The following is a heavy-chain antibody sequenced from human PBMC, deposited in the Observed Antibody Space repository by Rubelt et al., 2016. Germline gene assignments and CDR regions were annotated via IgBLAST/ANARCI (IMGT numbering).Heavy chain of an antibody. V-gene: IGHV4-4*07. D-gene: IGHD3-3*01. J-gene: IGHJ4*02. CDR1: GGSISSYY. Sequence: QVQLQESGPGLVKPSETLSLTCTVSGGSISSYYWSWIRQPAGKGLEWIGRIYTSGSPNYNPSLKSRVTMAVDTSKSQLSLKLGSVTAADTAVYYCAREVRYDFWSGYYFHFDYWGQGTLVTVSS. CDR2: IYTSGSP. CDR3: AREVRYDFWSGYYFHFDY.